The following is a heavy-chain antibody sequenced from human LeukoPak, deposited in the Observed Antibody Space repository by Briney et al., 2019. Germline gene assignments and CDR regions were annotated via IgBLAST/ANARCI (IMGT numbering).Heavy chain of an antibody. CDR2: INQSGST. CDR1: GGSFSGYY. CDR3: ARVLYSSSWYYFDY. D-gene: IGHD6-13*01. Sequence: SETLSLTCAVYGGSFSGYYWSWIRQPPGKGLEWIGEINQSGSTNYNPSLKSRVTISVDTSKNQFSLKLSSVTAADTAVYYCARVLYSSSWYYFDYWGQGTLVTVSS. J-gene: IGHJ4*02. V-gene: IGHV4-34*01.